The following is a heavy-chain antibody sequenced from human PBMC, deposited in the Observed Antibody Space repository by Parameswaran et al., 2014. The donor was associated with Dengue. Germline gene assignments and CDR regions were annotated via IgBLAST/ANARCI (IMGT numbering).Heavy chain of an antibody. V-gene: IGHV2-26*02. Sequence: VRQAPGKALEWLAHIFSNDEKSYSTSLKSRLTISKDTSKSQVVLTMTNMDPVDTATYYCARDYYDSSGYYYNYWGQGTLVTVSS. CDR3: ARDYYDSSGYYYNY. J-gene: IGHJ4*02. D-gene: IGHD3-22*01. CDR2: IFSNDEK.